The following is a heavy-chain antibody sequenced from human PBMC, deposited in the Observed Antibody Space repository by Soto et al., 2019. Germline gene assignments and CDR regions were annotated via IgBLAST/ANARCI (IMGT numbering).Heavy chain of an antibody. J-gene: IGHJ5*02. CDR1: GYTFTSYG. D-gene: IGHD4-17*01. Sequence: QVHLVQSGPEVKMPGASLKVSCKASGYTFTSYGITWVRQAPGQGLEWMGWINGYNGHTKYAQKLQGRVTMTTVTSTSTAFMELRSLRSDDTAVYYCARYFVNDYGDPGWLDPWGQGTLVTVSS. CDR2: INGYNGHT. V-gene: IGHV1-18*01. CDR3: ARYFVNDYGDPGWLDP.